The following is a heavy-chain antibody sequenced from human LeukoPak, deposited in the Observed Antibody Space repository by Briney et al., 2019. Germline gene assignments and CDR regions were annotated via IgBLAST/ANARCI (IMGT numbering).Heavy chain of an antibody. V-gene: IGHV3-23*01. Sequence: GGTLRLSCAASGFTFSSYAMSWVRQSPGKGREWVSAISGSGGSTYYADSVKGRFTISRDNPKNTLYLQMNSLRAEDTAVYYSAILQTWDYWGQGTLVTVSS. J-gene: IGHJ4*02. D-gene: IGHD1-1*01. CDR2: ISGSGGST. CDR1: GFTFSSYA. CDR3: AILQTWDY.